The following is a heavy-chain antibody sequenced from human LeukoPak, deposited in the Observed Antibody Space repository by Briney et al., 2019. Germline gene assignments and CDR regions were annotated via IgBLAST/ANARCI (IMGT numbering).Heavy chain of an antibody. V-gene: IGHV4-39*07. J-gene: IGHJ4*02. Sequence: PSQTLSLTCTVSGGSISSGDYYWGWIRQPPGKCLEWIGSIDFRGNTYYIPSLMSRLTISADTAKNQFSLKLSSVTAADTAVYYCARDKGHFDVDYWGQGTLVTVSS. CDR1: GGSISSGDYY. D-gene: IGHD3-9*01. CDR2: IDFRGNT. CDR3: ARDKGHFDVDY.